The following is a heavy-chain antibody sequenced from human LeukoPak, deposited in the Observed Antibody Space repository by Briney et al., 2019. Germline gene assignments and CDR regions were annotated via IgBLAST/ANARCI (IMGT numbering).Heavy chain of an antibody. Sequence: SVKVSCKASGGTFSSYAISWVRQAPGQGLEWMGGIIPIFGTANYAQKFQGRVTITADESTSTAYMELSSLRSEDTAVYYCARVKGEYYYDSSGYSDYWGQGTLVTVSS. V-gene: IGHV1-69*13. CDR2: IIPIFGTA. D-gene: IGHD3-22*01. J-gene: IGHJ4*02. CDR3: ARVKGEYYYDSSGYSDY. CDR1: GGTFSSYA.